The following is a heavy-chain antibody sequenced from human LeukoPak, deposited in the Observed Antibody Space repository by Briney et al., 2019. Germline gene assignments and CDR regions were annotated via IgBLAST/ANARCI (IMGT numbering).Heavy chain of an antibody. CDR3: ARYGSSGYYHYYYYGMDV. V-gene: IGHV4-34*01. J-gene: IGHJ6*02. D-gene: IGHD3-22*01. CDR2: INHSGST. Sequence: PSETLSLTCAVYGGSFSGYYWSWIRQPPGKGLEWIGEINHSGSTNYNPSLKSRVTISVDTSKNQFSLKLSSVTAADTAVYYCARYGSSGYYHYYYYGMDVWGQGTTVTVSS. CDR1: GGSFSGYY.